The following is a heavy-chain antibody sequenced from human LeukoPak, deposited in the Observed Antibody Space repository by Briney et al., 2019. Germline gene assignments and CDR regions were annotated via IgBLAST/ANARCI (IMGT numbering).Heavy chain of an antibody. D-gene: IGHD3-10*01. V-gene: IGHV5-51*01. J-gene: IGHJ6*02. CDR2: IYPDDSGT. CDR1: GYSFGNRW. CDR3: ARGAYGSGSSYNYYGMDV. Sequence: GESLKISCEGSGYSFGNRWIGWVRRMPGKGLELMGIIYPDDSGTIYKPSFEGQVTISADTSISTAYLQWSSLKASDTAMYYCARGAYGSGSSYNYYGMDVWGQGTTVTVSS.